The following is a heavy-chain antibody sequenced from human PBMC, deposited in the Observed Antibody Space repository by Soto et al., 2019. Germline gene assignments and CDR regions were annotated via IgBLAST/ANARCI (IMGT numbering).Heavy chain of an antibody. CDR1: GYTLTELS. CDR2: IIPIFGTT. V-gene: IGHV1-24*01. CDR3: ARLHSHGTYGMDV. Sequence: ASVKVSCKVSGYTLTELSMHWVRQAPGKGLEWMGGIIPIFGTTNYAQKFQGRVTITADESTKTAYMELSTLRSEDTAVYYCARLHSHGTYGMDVWGQGTTVTVSS. D-gene: IGHD5-18*01. J-gene: IGHJ6*02.